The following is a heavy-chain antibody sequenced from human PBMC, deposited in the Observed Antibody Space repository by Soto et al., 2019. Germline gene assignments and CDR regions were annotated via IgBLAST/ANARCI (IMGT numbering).Heavy chain of an antibody. V-gene: IGHV3-21*01. CDR2: ISSSSSYI. D-gene: IGHD4-17*01. CDR1: GFTFSSYS. J-gene: IGHJ6*03. Sequence: GGSLRLSCAASGFTFSSYSMNWVRQAPGKGLEWVSSISSSSSYIYYADSVKGRFTISRDNAKNSLYLQMNSLRAEDTAVYYCARARAYGDYVPPPNYYMDFWGKGTTVTVSS. CDR3: ARARAYGDYVPPPNYYMDF.